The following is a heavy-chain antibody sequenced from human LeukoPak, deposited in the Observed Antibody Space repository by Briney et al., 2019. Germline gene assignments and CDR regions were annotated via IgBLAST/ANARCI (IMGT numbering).Heavy chain of an antibody. Sequence: GGSLRLSCAASGFTXSXYWXXCGXXAPGKXLGWFSRINSDGSSTSYADSVKGRFTISRDNAKNTLYLQMNSLRAEDTAVYYCARILTSGDYWGQGTLVTVSS. D-gene: IGHD1-1*01. CDR1: GFTXSXYW. V-gene: IGHV3-74*01. J-gene: IGHJ4*02. CDR2: INSDGSST. CDR3: ARILTSGDY.